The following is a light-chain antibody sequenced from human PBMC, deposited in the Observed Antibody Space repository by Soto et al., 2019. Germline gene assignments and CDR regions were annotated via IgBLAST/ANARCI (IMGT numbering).Light chain of an antibody. Sequence: DVVMTQSPLSLPVTPGEPASISCRSSQSLLHSDGNTYLDWYLQKPGQSPQLLIYLGSTRASGVPEMFSGSGSGTDFTLKISRVEAENVGVYYCMQALQGPITFGQGTRLEIK. J-gene: IGKJ5*01. CDR2: LGS. V-gene: IGKV2-28*01. CDR1: QSLLHSDGNTY. CDR3: MQALQGPIT.